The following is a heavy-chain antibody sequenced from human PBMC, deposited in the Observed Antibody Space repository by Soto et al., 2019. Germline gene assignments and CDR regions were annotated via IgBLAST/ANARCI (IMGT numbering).Heavy chain of an antibody. V-gene: IGHV1-18*01. CDR1: GYTFTSYA. D-gene: IGHD6-6*01. Sequence: ASVKVSCKASGYTFTSYAISWVRQAPGQGLEWMGWISAYNGNTNYAQKLQGRGTMTTDTSTSTAYMELRSLRSDDTAVYYCARGAARPPLYGMDVWGQGPTVTVSS. J-gene: IGHJ6*02. CDR3: ARGAARPPLYGMDV. CDR2: ISAYNGNT.